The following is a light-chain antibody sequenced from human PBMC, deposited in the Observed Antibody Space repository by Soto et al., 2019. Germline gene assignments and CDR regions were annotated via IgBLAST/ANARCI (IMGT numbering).Light chain of an antibody. CDR2: DVS. CDR1: SSDVGGSDY. Sequence: QSALTQPPSASGSPGQSVTISCTGTSSDVGGSDYVSWYQHHPGKAPKPMIYDVSKRPSGVPDRFSGSKSGNMASLTVSGLQADDEADYYCISHVGHSNVFGTGTKLTVL. V-gene: IGLV2-8*01. CDR3: ISHVGHSNV. J-gene: IGLJ1*01.